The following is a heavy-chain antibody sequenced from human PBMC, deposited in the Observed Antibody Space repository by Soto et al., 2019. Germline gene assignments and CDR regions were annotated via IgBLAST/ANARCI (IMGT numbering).Heavy chain of an antibody. J-gene: IGHJ4*02. CDR3: ARQDYYDSSGYLDY. CDR1: GYSFTSYW. D-gene: IGHD3-22*01. Sequence: GESLKISCKGSGYSFTSYWIGGVRQVPGKGLEWMGIIYPGDSDTRYSPSFQGQVTISADKSISTAYLQWSSLKASDTAMYYCARQDYYDSSGYLDYWGQGTLVTVSS. V-gene: IGHV5-51*01. CDR2: IYPGDSDT.